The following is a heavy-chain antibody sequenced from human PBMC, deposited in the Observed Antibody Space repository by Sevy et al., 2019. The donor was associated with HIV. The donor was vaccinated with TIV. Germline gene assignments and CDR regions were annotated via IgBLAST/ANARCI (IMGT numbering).Heavy chain of an antibody. D-gene: IGHD2-15*01. CDR2: IKSKTEGGTA. V-gene: IGHV3-15*01. CDR1: GFTFSNVW. Sequence: GESLRLSCAASGFTFSNVWMSWLRQAPGKGLEWVAHIKSKTEGGTADYAAPVKGRFTISRDDSKDTLYLQMNSLKTEDTAVYYCTTGGSLFQHWGQGTLVTVSS. CDR3: TTGGSLFQH. J-gene: IGHJ1*01.